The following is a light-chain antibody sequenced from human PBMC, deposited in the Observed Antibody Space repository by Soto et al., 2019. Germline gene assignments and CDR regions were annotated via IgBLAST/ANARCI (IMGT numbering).Light chain of an antibody. CDR1: QSVRSNY. J-gene: IGKJ4*02. CDR3: QQYGSSPLT. Sequence: EIALTQSPGTLSLSPGERATLSCRASQSVRSNYLAWYQQKPGQAPRLLIYGASSRATGIPDRFSGSGSGTDFTLTISRLEPEDFAVYYCQQYGSSPLTFGGGTKVDIK. CDR2: GAS. V-gene: IGKV3-20*01.